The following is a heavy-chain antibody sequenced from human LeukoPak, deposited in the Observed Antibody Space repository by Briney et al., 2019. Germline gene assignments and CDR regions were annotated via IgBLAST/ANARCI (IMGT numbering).Heavy chain of an antibody. CDR2: IYPWDSDT. CDR3: ARREDGYNIFDY. D-gene: IGHD5-24*01. V-gene: IGHV5-51*01. Sequence: GGSLKISWKGFGYSFTSYWIGWVRQMPGKGLEGMVIIYPWDSDTRYSPSFQGQVTLSAHKSSSTAYLQWSSLKASDTAMYYCARREDGYNIFDYWGQGTLVTVSS. J-gene: IGHJ4*02. CDR1: GYSFTSYW.